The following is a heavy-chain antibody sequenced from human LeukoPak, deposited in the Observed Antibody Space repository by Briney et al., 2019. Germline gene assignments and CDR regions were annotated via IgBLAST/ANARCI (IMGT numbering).Heavy chain of an antibody. CDR3: AKFACTSTNCYNNF. CDR1: GGSISTNN. J-gene: IGHJ1*01. CDR2: IYYSGGT. D-gene: IGHD2-2*02. Sequence: KPSETLSLTCTVSGGSISTNNWSWIRQPPGKGLEWIGYIYYSGGTNYSPSLKSRVTISVDTSKNQFSLKLSSVTAADTAVYYCAKFACTSTNCYNNFWGQGTLVTVSS. V-gene: IGHV4-59*01.